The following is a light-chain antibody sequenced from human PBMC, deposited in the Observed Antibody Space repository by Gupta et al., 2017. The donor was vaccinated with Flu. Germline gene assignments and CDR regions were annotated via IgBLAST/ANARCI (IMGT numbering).Light chain of an antibody. CDR3: QQRYSTPHT. J-gene: IGKJ5*01. CDR2: TAS. V-gene: IGKV1-39*01. CDR1: QSISNC. Sequence: DIQMTPSTSYISASVGDRVTITCRASQSISNCLNWYQQKPGKAPKLLISTASTVQTGVPSRFSGSGSGTDFTLTIISRQPEDFATYYCQQRYSTPHTFGQGTPVDIK.